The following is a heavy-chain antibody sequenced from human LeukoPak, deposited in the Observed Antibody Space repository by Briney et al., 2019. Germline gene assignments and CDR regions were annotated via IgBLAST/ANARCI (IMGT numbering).Heavy chain of an antibody. D-gene: IGHD3-3*01. CDR3: AREPYYDFWSGYLNY. J-gene: IGHJ4*02. CDR1: GDSVSSNSAA. Sequence: SQTLPLTCAISGDSVSSNSAAWNWIRQSPSRGLEWLGRTYYRSKWYNDYAVSVKSRITINPDTSKNQFSLQLNSVTPEDTAVYYCAREPYYDFWSGYLNYWGQGTLVTVSS. V-gene: IGHV6-1*01. CDR2: TYYRSKWYN.